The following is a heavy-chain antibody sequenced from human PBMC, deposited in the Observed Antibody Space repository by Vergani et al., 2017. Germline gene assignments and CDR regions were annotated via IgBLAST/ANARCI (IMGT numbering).Heavy chain of an antibody. J-gene: IGHJ4*02. Sequence: QVQLVQSGAEVKKPGSSVKVSCKASGGTFSSYAISWVRQAPGQGLEWMGGLIPIFGTANYAQKFQGRVTITADESPSTAYMELSSLRSEDTAVYYWARAYREYSSSSASWPYWGQGTLVTASS. D-gene: IGHD6-6*01. CDR3: ARAYREYSSSSASWPY. CDR2: LIPIFGTA. CDR1: GGTFSSYA. V-gene: IGHV1-69*01.